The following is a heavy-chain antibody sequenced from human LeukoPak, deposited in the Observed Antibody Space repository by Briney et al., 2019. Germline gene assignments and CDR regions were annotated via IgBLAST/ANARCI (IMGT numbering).Heavy chain of an antibody. D-gene: IGHD3-22*01. CDR1: GYTFTSYD. J-gene: IGHJ5*02. CDR3: GRMYYYDTSDPNWFDP. Sequence: ASVNVSYKASGYTFTSYDINWVRQATGHGLEWMGWMNPNSGNTGYAQKFQDRVTMTRSTSISTAYMEVSSLRSEDTAVYYCGRMYYYDTSDPNWFDPWGQGTLVTVSS. V-gene: IGHV1-8*01. CDR2: MNPNSGNT.